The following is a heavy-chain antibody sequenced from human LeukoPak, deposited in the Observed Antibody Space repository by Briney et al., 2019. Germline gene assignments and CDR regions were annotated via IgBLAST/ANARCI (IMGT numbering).Heavy chain of an antibody. J-gene: IGHJ4*02. Sequence: PGGSLRLSCAASGFTVSSNYMSWVRRAPGKGLEWVSAISGSGGSTYYADSVKGRFTISRDNSKNTLYLQMNSLRAEDTAVYYCANLAGGSYVWIDYWGQGTLVTVSS. D-gene: IGHD1-26*01. CDR1: GFTVSSNY. CDR3: ANLAGGSYVWIDY. V-gene: IGHV3-23*01. CDR2: ISGSGGST.